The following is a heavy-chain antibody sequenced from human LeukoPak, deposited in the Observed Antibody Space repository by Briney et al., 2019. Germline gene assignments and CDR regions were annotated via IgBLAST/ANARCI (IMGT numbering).Heavy chain of an antibody. Sequence: GGSLRLSCAASGFTFRTYWMSWVRQAPGKGLEWVASINQDESQKRYVDSVQGRFTTSRDNTKNSLFLQMNSLRAEDTAVYYCARLKDDVTKLDYWGQGTLVTVSS. J-gene: IGHJ4*02. V-gene: IGHV3-7*01. CDR1: GFTFRTYW. D-gene: IGHD2-8*01. CDR2: INQDESQK. CDR3: ARLKDDVTKLDY.